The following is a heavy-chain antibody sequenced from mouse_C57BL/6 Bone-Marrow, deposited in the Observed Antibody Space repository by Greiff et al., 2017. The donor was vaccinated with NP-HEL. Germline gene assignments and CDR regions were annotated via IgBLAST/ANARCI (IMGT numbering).Heavy chain of an antibody. V-gene: IGHV3-6*01. CDR3: ARDHWYFDY. J-gene: IGHJ2*01. CDR2: ISYDGSN. Sequence: DVKLQESGPGLVKPSQSLSLTCSVTGYSITSGYYWNWIRQFPGNKLEWMGYISYDGSNNYNPSLKNRISITRDTSKNQFFLKLNSVTTEDTATYYCARDHWYFDYWGQGTTLTVSS. CDR1: GYSITSGYY. D-gene: IGHD4-1*01.